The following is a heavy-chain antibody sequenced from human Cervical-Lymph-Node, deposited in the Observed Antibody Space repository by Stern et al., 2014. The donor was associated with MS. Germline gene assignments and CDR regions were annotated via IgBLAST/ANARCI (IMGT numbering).Heavy chain of an antibody. CDR2: ITWNGGRV. V-gene: IGHV3-9*01. J-gene: IGHJ4*02. D-gene: IGHD6-19*01. CDR1: GFTFKDYA. Sequence: EVQLVESGGGLVQPGRSLRLSCAASGFTFKDYAMHWVRQFPGKGLEWVSGITWNGGRVGYADSVQGRFTISRDNAKNSLYLQLNNLSTEDTAFYYCVKDVGSGWHGGHYWGQGTLVSVSS. CDR3: VKDVGSGWHGGHY.